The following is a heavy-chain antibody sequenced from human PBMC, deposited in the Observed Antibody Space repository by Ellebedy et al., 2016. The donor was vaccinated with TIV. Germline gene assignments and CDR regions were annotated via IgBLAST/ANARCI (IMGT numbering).Heavy chain of an antibody. CDR1: GFTVSSSY. J-gene: IGHJ6*04. V-gene: IGHV3-53*01. Sequence: GGSLRLXXAASGFTVSSSYMNWFRQAPGKGLEWVSVIYSAGSTNYADSVKGRFTISRDNSKNTLYLQMNSLRAEDTAVYYCARDSPLDYDFWGVWGKGTTVTVSS. CDR3: ARDSPLDYDFWGV. D-gene: IGHD3-3*01. CDR2: IYSAGST.